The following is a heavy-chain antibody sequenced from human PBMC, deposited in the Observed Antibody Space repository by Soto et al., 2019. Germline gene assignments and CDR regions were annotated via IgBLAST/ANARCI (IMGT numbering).Heavy chain of an antibody. J-gene: IGHJ4*02. Sequence: QVQLVQSGAEVKKPGASVKVSCKASGYTFNSYGISWVRQAPGQGLEWMGWISAYNGNTKYAQKVQGRVTMTTDTPKSTAYMELRSLRSDETAVYDCARDPALGGPFDYWGQGTLVTVSS. CDR1: GYTFNSYG. CDR3: ARDPALGGPFDY. V-gene: IGHV1-18*01. CDR2: ISAYNGNT. D-gene: IGHD3-16*01.